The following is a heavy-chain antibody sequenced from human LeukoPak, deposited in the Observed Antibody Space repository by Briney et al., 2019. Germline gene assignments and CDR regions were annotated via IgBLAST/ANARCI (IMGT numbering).Heavy chain of an antibody. Sequence: ASVTVSCKASGYTFTGYYMHWVRQAPGQGREGVGWINPNSGGTNYAQKFQGRGTMTRDTSISTAYMELSRLRSDDTAVYYCARADRGIVVVPAALDWFDPWGQGTLVTVSS. CDR2: INPNSGGT. V-gene: IGHV1-2*02. CDR3: ARADRGIVVVPAALDWFDP. J-gene: IGHJ5*02. CDR1: GYTFTGYY. D-gene: IGHD2-2*01.